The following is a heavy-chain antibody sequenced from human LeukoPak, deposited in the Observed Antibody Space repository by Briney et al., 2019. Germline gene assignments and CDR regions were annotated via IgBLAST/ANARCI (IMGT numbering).Heavy chain of an antibody. CDR2: ISSSGSTI. CDR1: GFTFSSYE. V-gene: IGHV3-48*03. Sequence: GGSLRLSCAASGFTFSSYEMNWVRQAPGKGQEWVSYISSSGSTIYYADSVKGRFTISRDNAKNSLYLQMNSLRAEDTAVYYCAREVSSSWSKWFDPWGQGTLVTVSS. CDR3: AREVSSSWSKWFDP. J-gene: IGHJ5*02. D-gene: IGHD6-13*01.